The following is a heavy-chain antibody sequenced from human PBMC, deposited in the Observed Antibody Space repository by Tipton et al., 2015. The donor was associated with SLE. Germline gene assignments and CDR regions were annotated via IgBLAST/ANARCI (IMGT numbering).Heavy chain of an antibody. CDR1: GGSISSHY. CDR2: NYYSGST. CDR3: ARFSYSSSWRGAFDI. Sequence: PGLVKPSETLSLACTVSGGSISSHYWSWIRQPPGKGLEWIGYNYYSGSTYYNPSLKSRVTISVDTSKNQFSLKLSSVTAADTAVYYCARFSYSSSWRGAFDIWGQGTMVTVSS. V-gene: IGHV4-30-4*08. J-gene: IGHJ3*02. D-gene: IGHD6-13*01.